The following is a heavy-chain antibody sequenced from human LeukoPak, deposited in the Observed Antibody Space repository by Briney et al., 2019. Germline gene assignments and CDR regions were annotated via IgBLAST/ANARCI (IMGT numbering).Heavy chain of an antibody. CDR1: GFTLSTFG. V-gene: IGHV3-30*02. CDR2: IREDGVDK. D-gene: IGHD2-2*03. J-gene: IGHJ4*02. CDR3: ANLRLGYCGITCRPFDY. Sequence: GGSLRLSCAASGFTLSTFGVNCVRGAPGKGVEGGAFIREDGVDKSYADSVKGRLTISRDNSKNTLYLQMHSLRAEDTAVYYCANLRLGYCGITCRPFDYWGQGTLVTVSS.